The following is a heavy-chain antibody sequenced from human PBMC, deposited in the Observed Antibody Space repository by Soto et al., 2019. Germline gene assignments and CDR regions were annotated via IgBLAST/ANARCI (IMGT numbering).Heavy chain of an antibody. V-gene: IGHV4-31*03. D-gene: IGHD4-4*01. J-gene: IGHJ5*02. CDR3: ARGVLQPAYNWFDP. Sequence: RSLTCTVSGGSISSGGYYWSWIRQHPGKGLEWIGYIYYSGSTYYNPSLKSRVTMSVDTSKNQFSLKLSSVTAADTAVYYCARGVLQPAYNWFDPWGQGTLVTVPQ. CDR1: GGSISSGGYY. CDR2: IYYSGST.